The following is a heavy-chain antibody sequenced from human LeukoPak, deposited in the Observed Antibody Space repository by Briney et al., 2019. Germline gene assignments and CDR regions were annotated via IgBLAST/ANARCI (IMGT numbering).Heavy chain of an antibody. Sequence: GRSLRLSCAASGFTFDDYAMPWVRQAPGKGLEWVSGISWNSGSIGYADSVKGRFTISRDNAKNSLYLQMNSLRAEDTALYYCARGGYSYGLAGDYWGQGTLVTVSS. J-gene: IGHJ4*02. V-gene: IGHV3-9*01. D-gene: IGHD5-18*01. CDR1: GFTFDDYA. CDR2: ISWNSGSI. CDR3: ARGGYSYGLAGDY.